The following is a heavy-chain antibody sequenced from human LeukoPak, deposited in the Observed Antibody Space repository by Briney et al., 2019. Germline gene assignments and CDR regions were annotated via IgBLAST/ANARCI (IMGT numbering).Heavy chain of an antibody. CDR1: GFIFDDHG. J-gene: IGHJ6*02. Sequence: GGSLRLSCAASGFIFDDHGMHWVRQAPGKGLEWVSGISWNSGSIGYADSVKGRFTISRDNAKNSLYLQMNSLRAEDTALYYCAKDIRGYYYGMDVWGQGTTVTVSS. CDR3: AKDIRGYYYGMDV. CDR2: ISWNSGSI. V-gene: IGHV3-9*01.